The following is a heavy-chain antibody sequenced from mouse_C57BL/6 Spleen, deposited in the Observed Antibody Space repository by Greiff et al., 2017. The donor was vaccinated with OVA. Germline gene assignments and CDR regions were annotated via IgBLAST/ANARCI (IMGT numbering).Heavy chain of an antibody. D-gene: IGHD4-1*01. J-gene: IGHJ4*01. CDR2: INPSTGGT. Sequence: VQLQQSGPELVKPGASVKISSKASGYSFTGYYMNWVKQSPEKSLEWIGEINPSTGGTTYNQKFKAKATLTVDKSSSTAYMQLKSLTSEDSAVYYCARAGTDAMDYWGQGTSVTVSS. CDR1: GYSFTGYY. V-gene: IGHV1-42*01. CDR3: ARAGTDAMDY.